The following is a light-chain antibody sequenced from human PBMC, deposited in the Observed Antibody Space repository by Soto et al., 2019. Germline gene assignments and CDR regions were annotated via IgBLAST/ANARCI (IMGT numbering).Light chain of an antibody. Sequence: DSQMTQSPSPLSASVGDIVTITCRASQDITKWLAWYQQKPGNGPKVLIYDASILENGVPSRFSGSGSGTEFSLTISGLQPDDFATYYCQQYKSDSRTVGQGAKVAIK. J-gene: IGKJ1*01. CDR2: DAS. CDR1: QDITKW. V-gene: IGKV1-5*01. CDR3: QQYKSDSRT.